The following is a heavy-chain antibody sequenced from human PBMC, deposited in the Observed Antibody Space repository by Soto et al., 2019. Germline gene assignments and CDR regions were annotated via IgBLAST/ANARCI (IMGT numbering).Heavy chain of an antibody. J-gene: IGHJ1*01. CDR1: GDTFSTYT. Sequence: QVQLVQSGAEVKKPGSSVKVSCKASGDTFSTYTISWVRQAPGQGLEWMGRIITILGIANYAQKFQGRVTITADTFTSTAYMELSSLRSEDTAVYYCASPSVGYCTTISCYSHFQYWGQGTLVTVSS. V-gene: IGHV1-69*02. D-gene: IGHD2-2*01. CDR3: ASPSVGYCTTISCYSHFQY. CDR2: IITILGIA.